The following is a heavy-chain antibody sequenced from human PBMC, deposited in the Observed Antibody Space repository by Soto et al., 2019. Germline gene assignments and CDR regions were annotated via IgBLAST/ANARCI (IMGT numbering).Heavy chain of an antibody. CDR1: GGSITTGGYY. J-gene: IGHJ4*02. Sequence: PSETLSLTCTASGGSITTGGYYWRWSRQLPGRGLEWIGHRYYSESAYYNPSLKSRVSISLDTSKNQFSLKLSFVTAADTAMYYCARTKCSGGSCYSWSLDYWGQGTPVTVSS. V-gene: IGHV4-31*03. CDR2: RYYSESA. D-gene: IGHD2-15*01. CDR3: ARTKCSGGSCYSWSLDY.